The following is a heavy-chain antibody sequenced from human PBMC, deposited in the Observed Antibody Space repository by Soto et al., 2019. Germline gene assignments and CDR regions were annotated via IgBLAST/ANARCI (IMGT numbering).Heavy chain of an antibody. CDR1: GFTFTDYA. CDR3: APLAGLSHTDDF. CDR2: ISSDGGNR. V-gene: IGHV3-30-3*01. D-gene: IGHD5-18*01. J-gene: IGHJ4*02. Sequence: GGSLRLSCAASGFTFTDYALHWVRQAPGKGLEWVTVISSDGGNRYYADSVKGRFTISRDNSKNTLYLQMNSLRVEDTAIYICAPLAGLSHTDDFWGPGTPATVSS.